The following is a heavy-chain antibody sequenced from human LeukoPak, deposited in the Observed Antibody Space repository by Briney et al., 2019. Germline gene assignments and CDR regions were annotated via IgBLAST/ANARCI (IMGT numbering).Heavy chain of an antibody. J-gene: IGHJ4*02. V-gene: IGHV3-21*06. D-gene: IGHD2-15*01. Sequence: GGSLRLSCAASGFTFSSYSMKWVRQAPGKGLEWVSSISSSSSYIHYADSVKGRFTISRDNAKNSLYLQMNSLRAEDTAVYYCARLHCSGGSCHFFDYWGQGTLVTVSS. CDR1: GFTFSSYS. CDR3: ARLHCSGGSCHFFDY. CDR2: ISSSSSYI.